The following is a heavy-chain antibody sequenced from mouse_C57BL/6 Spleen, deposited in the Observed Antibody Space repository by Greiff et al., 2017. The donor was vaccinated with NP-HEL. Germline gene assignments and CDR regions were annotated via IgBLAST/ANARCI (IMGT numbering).Heavy chain of an antibody. CDR2: ISDGGSYT. CDR1: GFTFSSYA. J-gene: IGHJ1*03. CDR3: ASDKGNYRYFDV. D-gene: IGHD2-1*01. V-gene: IGHV5-4*01. Sequence: EVQLQESGGGLVKPGGSLKLSCAASGFTFSSYAMSWVRQTPEKRLEWVATISDGGSYTYYPDNVKGRFTISRDNAKNNLYLQMSHLKSEDTAMYYCASDKGNYRYFDVWGTGTTVTVSS.